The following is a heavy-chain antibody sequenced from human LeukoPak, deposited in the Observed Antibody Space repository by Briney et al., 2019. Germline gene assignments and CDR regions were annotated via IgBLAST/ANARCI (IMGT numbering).Heavy chain of an antibody. D-gene: IGHD1-26*01. V-gene: IGHV6-1*01. CDR1: GDSVSSNSAA. Sequence: SQTLSLTCAISGDSVSSNSAAWNWIRQSPSRGLEWLGRTYYRSKWDNDYAVSVKSRITINPDTSKNQFSLQLNSVTPEDTAVYYCARGKWELLSHYWCFDLWGRGTLVTVSS. J-gene: IGHJ2*01. CDR3: ARGKWELLSHYWCFDL. CDR2: TYYRSKWDN.